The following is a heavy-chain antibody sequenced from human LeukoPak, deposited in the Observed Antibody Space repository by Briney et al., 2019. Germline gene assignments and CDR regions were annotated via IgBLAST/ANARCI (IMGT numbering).Heavy chain of an antibody. J-gene: IGHJ4*02. D-gene: IGHD2-2*01. CDR1: GFTFSDYY. Sequence: PGGSLRLSCAASGFTFSDYYMSWIRQAPGKGLEWVSYISSSGSTIYYADSVKGRFTISRGNAKNSLYLQMNSLRAEDTAVYYCARLPRYCSSTSCLYYFDYWGQGTLVTVSS. V-gene: IGHV3-11*04. CDR2: ISSSGSTI. CDR3: ARLPRYCSSTSCLYYFDY.